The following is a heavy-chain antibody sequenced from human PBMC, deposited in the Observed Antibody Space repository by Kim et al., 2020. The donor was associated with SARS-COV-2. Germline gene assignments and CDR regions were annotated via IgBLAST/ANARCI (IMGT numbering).Heavy chain of an antibody. Sequence: SETLSLTCAVYGGSFSGYYWSWIRQPPGKGLEWIGEINHSGSTNYNPSLKSRVTISVDTSKNQFSLKLSSVTAADTAVYYCARRELGEWLFPIFIPSYGMDVWGQGTTVTVSS. CDR1: GGSFSGYY. CDR2: INHSGST. V-gene: IGHV4-34*01. J-gene: IGHJ6*02. D-gene: IGHD3-3*01. CDR3: ARRELGEWLFPIFIPSYGMDV.